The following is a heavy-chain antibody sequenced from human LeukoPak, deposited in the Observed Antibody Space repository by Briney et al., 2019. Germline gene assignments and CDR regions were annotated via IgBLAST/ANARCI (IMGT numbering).Heavy chain of an antibody. CDR3: ARGDYYDSTGYLRTFDY. V-gene: IGHV1-24*01. D-gene: IGHD3-22*01. CDR2: FDPEDGET. Sequence: ASVKVSCTVSGYTLTELSMHWVRQAPGKGLEWMGGFDPEDGETIYAQKFQGRVTMTEDTSTDTAYMELSSLRSEDTAVYCCARGDYYDSTGYLRTFDYWGQGTLVTVSS. J-gene: IGHJ4*02. CDR1: GYTLTELS.